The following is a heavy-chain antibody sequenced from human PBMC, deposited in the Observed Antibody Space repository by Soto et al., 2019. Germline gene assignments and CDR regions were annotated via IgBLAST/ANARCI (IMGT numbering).Heavy chain of an antibody. CDR1: GGSISSYY. V-gene: IGHV4-59*01. CDR2: IYYSGST. J-gene: IGHJ6*02. CDR3: ARYRGYGSGSYYGYYYYDGMDV. D-gene: IGHD3-10*01. Sequence: QVQLQESGPGLVKPSETLSLTCTVSGGSISSYYWSWIRQPTGTGLEWIGYIYYSGSTNYNPSLKSRVTISVDTSKNQFSLKLSSVTAADTAVYYCARYRGYGSGSYYGYYYYDGMDVWGQGTTVTVSS.